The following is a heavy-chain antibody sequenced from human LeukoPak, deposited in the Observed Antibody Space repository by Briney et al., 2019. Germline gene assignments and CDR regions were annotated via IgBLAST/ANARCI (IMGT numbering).Heavy chain of an antibody. Sequence: ASVKVSCKASGYTLTTYDINWVRQAPGQGLEWMGWMNPNSGKTGCAQKFQERITITRNTSISTAYREVSSLGYEDRAVYYCARETPSRYFDYWGQGTLVTVSS. CDR2: MNPNSGKT. J-gene: IGHJ4*02. CDR3: ARETPSRYFDY. D-gene: IGHD4-23*01. V-gene: IGHV1-8*01. CDR1: GYTLTTYD.